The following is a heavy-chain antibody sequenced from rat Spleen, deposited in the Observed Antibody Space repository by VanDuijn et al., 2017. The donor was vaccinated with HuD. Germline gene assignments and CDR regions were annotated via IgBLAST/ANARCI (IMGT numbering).Heavy chain of an antibody. CDR1: GFTFNNYW. CDR2: ITNTGGSI. D-gene: IGHD1-10*01. V-gene: IGHV5-31*01. J-gene: IGHJ2*01. Sequence: EVQLVESGGGLVQPGRSLKLSCVASGFTFNNYWMTWIRQAPGKGLEWVASITNTGGSIHYPDSVRGRFTISRDNAKSSLYLQMDSLRSEETATYYCTTLGNNPDYWGQGVMVTVSS. CDR3: TTLGNNPDY.